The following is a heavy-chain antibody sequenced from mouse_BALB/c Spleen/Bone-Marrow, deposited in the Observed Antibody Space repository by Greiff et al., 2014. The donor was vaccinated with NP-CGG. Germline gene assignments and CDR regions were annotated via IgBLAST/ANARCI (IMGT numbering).Heavy chain of an antibody. D-gene: IGHD1-2*01. J-gene: IGHJ4*01. V-gene: IGHV2-9*02. Sequence: QVQLQQSGPGLVAPSQSLSITCTVSGFSLINYGVHWVRQPPGKGLEWLGVIWADGSTNYNSALMSRLSISKDNSKSQVFFKMNSLQTDDTAMYYCARITTATGAMDYWGQGTSVTVSS. CDR2: IWADGST. CDR1: GFSLINYG. CDR3: ARITTATGAMDY.